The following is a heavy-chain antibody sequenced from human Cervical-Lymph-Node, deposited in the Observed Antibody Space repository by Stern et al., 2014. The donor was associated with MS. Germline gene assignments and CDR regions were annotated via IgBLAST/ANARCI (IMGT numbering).Heavy chain of an antibody. Sequence: QVQLVQSGAEVKKPGSSVKVSCKASGGTFSSYAISWVRQAPGHGLEWMGGIIPIFGTANYAQKFQGRVTITAAASTSTAHKGRCSLRAEDTAVYYCARGELKEGLVRGMDVWGQGTTVTVSS. D-gene: IGHD1-26*01. CDR1: GGTFSSYA. CDR3: ARGELKEGLVRGMDV. V-gene: IGHV1-69*01. J-gene: IGHJ6*02. CDR2: IIPIFGTA.